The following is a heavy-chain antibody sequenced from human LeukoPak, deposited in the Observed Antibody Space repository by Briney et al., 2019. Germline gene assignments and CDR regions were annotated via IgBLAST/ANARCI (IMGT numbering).Heavy chain of an antibody. CDR3: EKDRWGCFDY. V-gene: IGHV3-23*01. Sequence: GGSLRLSCAASGFTFSSYAMSSVREAPGEGREWVSAISGSGGSTYYADSVKGRFAISRDNSKNTLYRQMNSLRAEHTAVYYSEKDRWGCFDYWGQGTLVGVS. CDR2: ISGSGGST. J-gene: IGHJ4*02. CDR1: GFTFSSYA. D-gene: IGHD3-16*01.